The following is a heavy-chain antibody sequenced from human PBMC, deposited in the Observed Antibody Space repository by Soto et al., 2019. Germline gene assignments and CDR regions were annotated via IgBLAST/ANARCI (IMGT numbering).Heavy chain of an antibody. CDR3: ASGDYGPYYYYGMDV. V-gene: IGHV1-69*13. CDR1: GGTFSSYS. J-gene: IGHJ6*02. D-gene: IGHD4-17*01. Sequence: SVKVSCKASGGTFSSYSISWVRQAPGQGLEWMGGIIPIFGTADYAQRFQGRVTITADESTSTAYMELSSLRSEDTAVYYCASGDYGPYYYYGMDVWGQGTTVTVSS. CDR2: IIPIFGTA.